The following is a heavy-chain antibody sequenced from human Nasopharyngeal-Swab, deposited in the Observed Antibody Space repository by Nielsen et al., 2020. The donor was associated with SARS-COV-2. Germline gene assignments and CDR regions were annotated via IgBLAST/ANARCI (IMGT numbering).Heavy chain of an antibody. CDR2: ISAYNGNT. V-gene: IGHV1-18*01. J-gene: IGHJ4*02. CDR3: ARVASYFDY. Sequence: ASVKVSCKASGYTFTSYGISWVRQAPGQGLEWMGWISAYNGNTNYAQKFQGRVTMTRDTSISTAYMELSRLRSDDTAVYYCARVASYFDYWGQGTLVTVSS. CDR1: GYTFTSYG.